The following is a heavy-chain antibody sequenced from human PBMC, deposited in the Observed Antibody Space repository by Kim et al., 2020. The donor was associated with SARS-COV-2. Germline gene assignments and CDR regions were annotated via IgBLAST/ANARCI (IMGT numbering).Heavy chain of an antibody. CDR3: AGDPWSRLRGLTYSYYGMDV. V-gene: IGHV3-30-3*01. CDR1: GFTFSSCA. D-gene: IGHD3-10*01. CDR2: ISYDGSNK. J-gene: IGHJ6*02. Sequence: GGSLRRSCAASGFTFSSCAIHWVRQAPGKGLEWVAVISYDGSNKNYADSVKGRFTISRDNPKNTLYLQMNSLRAEDTALYYCAGDPWSRLRGLTYSYYGMDVWGQGTTVTVSS.